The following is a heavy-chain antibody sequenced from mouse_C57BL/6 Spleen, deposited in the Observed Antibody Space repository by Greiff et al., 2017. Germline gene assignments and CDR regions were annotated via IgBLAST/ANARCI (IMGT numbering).Heavy chain of an antibody. D-gene: IGHD2-3*01. J-gene: IGHJ2*01. V-gene: IGHV1-47*01. CDR2: FPPYNDNT. Sequence: VQLQESGAELVKPGASVKMSCNASGYTFTTYPIEWLKQNHGKSLEWIGNFPPYNDNTKYNEKFKGKATLTVEKSSSTVSVELSRLTSDDSAVYYCARTVYDYFDYWGQGTTLTVSA. CDR1: GYTFTTYP. CDR3: ARTVYDYFDY.